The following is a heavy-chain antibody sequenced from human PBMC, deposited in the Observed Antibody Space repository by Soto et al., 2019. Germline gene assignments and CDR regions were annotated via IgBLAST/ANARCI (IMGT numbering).Heavy chain of an antibody. V-gene: IGHV4-59*01. J-gene: IGHJ4*02. CDR1: GGSISSYY. Sequence: SETLSLTCTVSGGSISSYYWSWIRQPPGKGLEWIGYIYYSGSTNYNPSLKSRVTISVDTSKNQFSLKLSSVTAADTAVYCCARGEPKPLYHYWGQGTLVTVSS. CDR2: IYYSGST. D-gene: IGHD1-1*01. CDR3: ARGEPKPLYHY.